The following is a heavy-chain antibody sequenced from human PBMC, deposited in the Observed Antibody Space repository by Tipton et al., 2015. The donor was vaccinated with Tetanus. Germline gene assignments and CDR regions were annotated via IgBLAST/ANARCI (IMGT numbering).Heavy chain of an antibody. Sequence: SLRLSCAASGFIFSSYGIHWVRQAPGKGLEWVAVSWYDGTDNYYADSVKGRFTISRDNSKNPLYLQMNSLRAEDTAAYYCAREADCSGGGCFSGEFDNWGQGTQVSVSS. V-gene: IGHV3-33*01. CDR1: GFIFSSYG. J-gene: IGHJ4*02. CDR3: AREADCSGGGCFSGEFDN. D-gene: IGHD2-15*01. CDR2: SWYDGTDN.